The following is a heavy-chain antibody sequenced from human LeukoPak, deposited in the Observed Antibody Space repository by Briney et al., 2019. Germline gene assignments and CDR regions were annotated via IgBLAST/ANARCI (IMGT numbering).Heavy chain of an antibody. J-gene: IGHJ4*02. CDR1: GFTFNSYA. CDR2: IFGSGGSA. V-gene: IGHV3-23*01. CDR3: AKTTTGYSSGRYPGWPVDY. D-gene: IGHD6-19*01. Sequence: GGSLRLSCAASGFTFNSYAMYWVRQAPGKGLEWVSGIFGSGGSAHYADSVKGRFTISRDNSKNTVYLQMNSLRPEDTAVYYCAKTTTGYSSGRYPGWPVDYWGQGTLVTVSS.